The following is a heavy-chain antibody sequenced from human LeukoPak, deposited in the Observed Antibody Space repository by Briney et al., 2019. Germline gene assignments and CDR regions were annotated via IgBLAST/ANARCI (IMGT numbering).Heavy chain of an antibody. CDR1: GYTFTSYG. CDR2: ISAYNGNT. V-gene: IGHV1-18*01. Sequence: GASVKVSCKASGYTFTSYGISWVRQAPGQGLEWMGWISAYNGNTNYAQKLQGRVTMTTDTSTSTAYMELRSLRSDDTAVYYCARDLARRIAVAGTGGYWGQGTLVTVSS. D-gene: IGHD6-19*01. CDR3: ARDLARRIAVAGTGGY. J-gene: IGHJ4*02.